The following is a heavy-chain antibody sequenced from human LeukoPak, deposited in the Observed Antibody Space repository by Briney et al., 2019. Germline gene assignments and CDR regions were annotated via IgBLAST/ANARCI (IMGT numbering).Heavy chain of an antibody. V-gene: IGHV4-34*01. CDR1: GGSFSGYY. J-gene: IGHJ4*02. CDR2: INHSGST. D-gene: IGHD2-2*02. CDR3: ASPACSSTSCYSFDY. Sequence: SETLSLTCAVYGGSFSGYYWSWIRQPPGKGLEWIGEINHSGSTNYNPSLKSRVTISVDTSKSQFSLKLSSVTAADTAVYYCASPACSSTSCYSFDYWGQGTLVTVSS.